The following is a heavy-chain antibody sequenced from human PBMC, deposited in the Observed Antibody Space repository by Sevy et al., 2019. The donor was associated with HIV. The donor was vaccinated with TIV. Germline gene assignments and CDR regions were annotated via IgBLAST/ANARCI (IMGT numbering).Heavy chain of an antibody. CDR3: ASRGGDFWNGYNFDH. CDR2: ILFDGRNK. J-gene: IGHJ4*02. Sequence: GGSLRLSCAASGFTFSDFAMAWVRQAPGKGLEWVALILFDGRNKYYADSVMGRFTISRDNSKKTLFLEMNSLRHDDTAMYSCASRGGDFWNGYNFDHWGQGTLVTVSS. V-gene: IGHV3-30*03. D-gene: IGHD3-3*01. CDR1: GFTFSDFA.